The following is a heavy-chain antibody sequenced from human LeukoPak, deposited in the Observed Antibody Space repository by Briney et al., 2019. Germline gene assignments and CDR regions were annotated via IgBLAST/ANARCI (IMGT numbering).Heavy chain of an antibody. CDR1: VVSMNGYY. CDR3: ARQFLVGSTFHAFDL. CDR2: VDSSGNT. V-gene: IGHV4-4*07. Sequence: PSETLSLTCSVSVVSMNGYYWSWLRQSAGNRLEWIGHVDSSGNTNYNPSLESRVTMSVDTSKKQFSLKLTSVAAADMAVYFCARQFLVGSTFHAFDLWGQGTRVTVSS. J-gene: IGHJ3*01. D-gene: IGHD1-26*01.